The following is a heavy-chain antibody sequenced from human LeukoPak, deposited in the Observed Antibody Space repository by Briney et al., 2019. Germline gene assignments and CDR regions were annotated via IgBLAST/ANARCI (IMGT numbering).Heavy chain of an antibody. V-gene: IGHV3-30*18. D-gene: IGHD6-19*01. Sequence: GRSLRLSCAASGFTFSSYGMHWVRQAPGKGLEWVAVISYDGSNKYYADSVKGRFTISRDNSKNTLYLQMNSLRAEDTAVYYCAKDPKGSGWFHFDYWGQGTLVTVSS. CDR2: ISYDGSNK. CDR3: AKDPKGSGWFHFDY. CDR1: GFTFSSYG. J-gene: IGHJ4*02.